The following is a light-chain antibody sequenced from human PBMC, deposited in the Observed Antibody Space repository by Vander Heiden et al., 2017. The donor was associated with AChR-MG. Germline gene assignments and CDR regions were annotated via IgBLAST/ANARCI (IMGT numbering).Light chain of an antibody. CDR1: GSDIGVYNH. J-gene: IGLJ3*02. V-gene: IGLV2-14*03. CDR3: LSYTTSSALL. CDR2: DVN. Sequence: QTALNQPPPVPGSPGQSITISCTGCGSDIGVYNHVSWYQLHPGGAPKLMIYDVNKRPSGISYRFSGSKSDNTASLTISGLQVEDGAVYYCLSYTTSSALLFGGGTKLTVL.